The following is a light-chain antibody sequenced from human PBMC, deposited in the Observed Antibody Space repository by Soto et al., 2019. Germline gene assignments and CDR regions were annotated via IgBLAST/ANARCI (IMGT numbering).Light chain of an antibody. Sequence: DIQMTQSPSTLSASVGDRVTITCRASQSISSWLAWYQQKPGKAPKLLSYDASSLESGVPSRFSGSRSGTEFTLTISSLQPDDFATYYCQQRGTFGQGTKVEIK. CDR1: QSISSW. CDR2: DAS. CDR3: QQRGT. V-gene: IGKV1-5*01. J-gene: IGKJ1*01.